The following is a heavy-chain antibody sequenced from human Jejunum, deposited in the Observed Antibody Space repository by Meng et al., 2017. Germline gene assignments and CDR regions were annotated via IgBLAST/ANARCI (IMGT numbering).Heavy chain of an antibody. Sequence: SCAASGFTFTSYWMSWVRQAPGKGLEWVANIRQDGSEKYYVDSVKGRFTISRDNAKNSLYLQMNSLRAEDTAVYYCTRHAVIVVPAAILYARGAFDIWGQGTMVTVSS. CDR2: IRQDGSEK. V-gene: IGHV3-7*01. J-gene: IGHJ3*02. D-gene: IGHD2-2*01. CDR3: TRHAVIVVPAAILYARGAFDI. CDR1: GFTFTSYW.